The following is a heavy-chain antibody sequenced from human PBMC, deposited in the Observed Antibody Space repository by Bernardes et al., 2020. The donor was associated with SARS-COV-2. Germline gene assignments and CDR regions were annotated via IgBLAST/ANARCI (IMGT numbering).Heavy chain of an antibody. CDR3: ARRDYDTSGFFSLGAFDV. Sequence: SETLSLTCAVSGGSINSHHWSWIRQPPGKGLEWIGYIHYSGTTNYNPSLKSRVTISVDTSKNQFSLKLSSVTAADTAVYFCARRDYDTSGFFSLGAFDVWGQGTMVTVSS. CDR2: IHYSGTT. CDR1: GGSINSHH. V-gene: IGHV4-59*11. J-gene: IGHJ3*01. D-gene: IGHD3-22*01.